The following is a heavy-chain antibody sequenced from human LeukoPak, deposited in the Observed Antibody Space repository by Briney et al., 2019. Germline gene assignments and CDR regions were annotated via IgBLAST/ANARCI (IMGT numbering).Heavy chain of an antibody. CDR1: GFTFSGSA. CDR2: ISYDGNNK. Sequence: PGGSLRLSCAASGFTFSGSAMHWVRQASGKGLEWVAIISYDGNNKYYADSVKGRFTISRDSSKNTLYLQMNSLRAEDTAVYYCAGHLPDDYSLDSWGQGTLVTVSS. J-gene: IGHJ4*02. D-gene: IGHD4-11*01. V-gene: IGHV3-30*04. CDR3: AGHLPDDYSLDS.